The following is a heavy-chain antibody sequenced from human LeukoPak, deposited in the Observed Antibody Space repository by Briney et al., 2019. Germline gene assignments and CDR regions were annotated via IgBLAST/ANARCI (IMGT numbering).Heavy chain of an antibody. CDR2: IYAGGTT. CDR1: GFSVSSNF. CDR3: VREWANQRQRRDD. D-gene: IGHD1-14*01. V-gene: IGHV3-53*01. J-gene: IGHJ4*02. Sequence: GGSLRLSCAASGFSVSSNFMSWVRQAPGRGLEWVSVIYAGGTTHYIGSVKGRFTISRDNSNNTVFLQMNSLRGDDTAVYYCVREWANQRQRRDDWGQGTLVTVSS.